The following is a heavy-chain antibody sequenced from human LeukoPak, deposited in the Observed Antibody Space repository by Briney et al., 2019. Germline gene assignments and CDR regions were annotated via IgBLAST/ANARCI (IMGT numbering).Heavy chain of an antibody. J-gene: IGHJ4*02. Sequence: RASVKVSCKASGYTFTSYAMHWVRQAPGQRLEWMGWINAGNGNTKYSQKFQGRVTITRDTSASTAYMELSSLRSEDTAVYYCARTRFYDSSGYYYGVLDYWGQGTLVTVSS. CDR2: INAGNGNT. CDR3: ARTRFYDSSGYYYGVLDY. D-gene: IGHD3-22*01. CDR1: GYTFTSYA. V-gene: IGHV1-3*01.